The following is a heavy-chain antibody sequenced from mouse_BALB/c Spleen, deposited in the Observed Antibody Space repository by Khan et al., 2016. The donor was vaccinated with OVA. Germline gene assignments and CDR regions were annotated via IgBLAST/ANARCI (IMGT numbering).Heavy chain of an antibody. D-gene: IGHD1-1*01. V-gene: IGHV1-7*01. CDR2: INPSTGYT. CDR1: GYTFINYW. J-gene: IGHJ2*01. CDR3: TRRGLRWDFDY. Sequence: VQLQESGAELAKPGASVKMSCKASGYTFINYWILWVKQRPGQGLVWIGYINPSTGYTEYNPNFKDKATLTADKSTSTAYMQLSSLTSEDAAVYYCTRRGLRWDFDYWGQGTTLTVSS.